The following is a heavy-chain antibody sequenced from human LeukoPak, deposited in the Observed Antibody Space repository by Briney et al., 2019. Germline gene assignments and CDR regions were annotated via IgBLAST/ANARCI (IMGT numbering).Heavy chain of an antibody. CDR1: GFTFEASA. D-gene: IGHD4-17*01. CDR3: AKDLDGDYGHYYYGMDV. J-gene: IGHJ6*02. CDR2: ISGSGGST. Sequence: PGGSLRLSCAASGFTFEASAMSWVRQAPGKGLEWVSAISGSGGSTYYADSVKGRFTISRDNSKNTLYLQMNSLRAEDTAVYYCAKDLDGDYGHYYYGMDVWGQGTTVTVSS. V-gene: IGHV3-23*01.